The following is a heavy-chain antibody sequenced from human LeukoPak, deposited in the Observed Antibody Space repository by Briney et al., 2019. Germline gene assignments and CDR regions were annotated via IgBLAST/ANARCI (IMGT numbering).Heavy chain of an antibody. J-gene: IGHJ4*02. Sequence: ASVKVSCKASGYTFSSYDIIWVRQATGQELEWMGWMNPYSDNTGYAQKFQGRATMTRSTSISTAYMELSSLRSEDTAVYYCARKVYGGAVVFWGQGTLVTVSS. V-gene: IGHV1-8*01. CDR2: MNPYSDNT. CDR3: ARKVYGGAVVF. CDR1: GYTFSSYD. D-gene: IGHD2-21*01.